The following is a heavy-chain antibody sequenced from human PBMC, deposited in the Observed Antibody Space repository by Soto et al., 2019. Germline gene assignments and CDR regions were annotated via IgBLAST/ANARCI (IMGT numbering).Heavy chain of an antibody. Sequence: GSLRLSCAASGFTFSSYSMNWVRQAPGKGLEWVSSISSSSSYIYYADSVKGRFTISRDNAKNSLYLQMNSLRAEDTAVYYCARDRVGAVAGTDDYWGQGTLVTVSS. V-gene: IGHV3-21*06. J-gene: IGHJ4*02. CDR3: ARDRVGAVAGTDDY. CDR2: ISSSSSYI. D-gene: IGHD6-19*01. CDR1: GFTFSSYS.